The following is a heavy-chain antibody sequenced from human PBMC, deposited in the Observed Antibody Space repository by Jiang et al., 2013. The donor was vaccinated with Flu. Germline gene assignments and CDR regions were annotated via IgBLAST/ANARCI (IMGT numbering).Heavy chain of an antibody. CDR2: IYHSGST. V-gene: IGHV4-38-2*01. J-gene: IGHJ6*04. CDR1: GYSISSGYY. Sequence: PGLVKPSETLSLTCAVSGYSISSGYYWGWIRQPPGKGLEWIGSIYHSGSTYYNPSLKSLVTISVDTSKNQFSLKLSSVTAADTAVYYCARAALSSYGMDVWGKGTTVTVSS. CDR3: ARAALSSYGMDV.